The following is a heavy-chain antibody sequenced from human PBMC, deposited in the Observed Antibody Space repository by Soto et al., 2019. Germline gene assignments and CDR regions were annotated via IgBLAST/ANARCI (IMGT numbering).Heavy chain of an antibody. CDR3: ARDVRTGYCSSTSCYRVYYYYGMAV. CDR2: ICAYIGNT. D-gene: IGHD2-2*02. V-gene: IGHV1-18*04. Sequence: QVQLVQSGAEVKQPGASVKDACKSSGYTFTSYGIIWIRHATGQGLEWTGRICAYIGNTNYAQKLQGRVTMSTDTSTSTSYRELRSLISDDTAVSYCARDVRTGYCSSTSCYRVYYYYGMAVWGQGTTVTVSS. J-gene: IGHJ6*02. CDR1: GYTFTSYG.